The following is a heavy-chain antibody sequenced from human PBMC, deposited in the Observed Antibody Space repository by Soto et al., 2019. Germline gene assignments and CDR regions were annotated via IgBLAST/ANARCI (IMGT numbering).Heavy chain of an antibody. V-gene: IGHV1-18*04. Sequence: ASVKVSCKASGYSFINYGIGWVRQAPGQGLEWMGWITVNSGNTNYPQKFQGRVTMTTDTSTSTAYMELRSLTSDDTAVYYCGRGAGEGCYYFDYWGQGTLVTVSS. CDR2: ITVNSGNT. CDR3: GRGAGEGCYYFDY. J-gene: IGHJ4*02. D-gene: IGHD3-16*01. CDR1: GYSFINYG.